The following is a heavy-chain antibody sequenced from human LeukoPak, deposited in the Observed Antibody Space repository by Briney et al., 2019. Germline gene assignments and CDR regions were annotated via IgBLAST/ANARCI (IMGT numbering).Heavy chain of an antibody. CDR2: IYYSGTT. CDR3: ATSGDILTGYQKVTLAY. V-gene: IGHV4-39*01. D-gene: IGHD3-9*01. CDR1: NVSISSKSYY. Sequence: SETLSLTCIVSNVSISSKSYYWGWIRQSPGKGLEWIGSIYYSGTTYYNPSLKSRVTISVVTSKNQFSLDLTSVTAADTAVYYCATSGDILTGYQKVTLAYWGQGTLVTVSS. J-gene: IGHJ4*02.